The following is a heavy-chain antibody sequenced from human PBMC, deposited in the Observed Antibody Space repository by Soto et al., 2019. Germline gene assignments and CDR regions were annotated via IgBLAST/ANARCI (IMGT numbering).Heavy chain of an antibody. Sequence: PSETLSLTCAVSGYSISSGYYWCWIRQPPGKGLEWIGSIYHSGSTYYNPSLKSRVTISVDTSKNQFSLKLSSVTAADTAVYYCARAGIVGATPLGYWGQGTLVTVSS. CDR1: GYSISSGYY. D-gene: IGHD1-26*01. J-gene: IGHJ4*02. V-gene: IGHV4-38-2*01. CDR3: ARAGIVGATPLGY. CDR2: IYHSGST.